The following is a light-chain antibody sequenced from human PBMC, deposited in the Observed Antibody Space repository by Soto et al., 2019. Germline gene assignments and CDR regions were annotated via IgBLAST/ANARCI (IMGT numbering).Light chain of an antibody. V-gene: IGKV1-5*03. Sequence: MTQSPSTLAGAVGYRVSITCRASQTISSWLAWYQQKPGKAPKLLIYKASTLKSGVPSRFSGSGSGTEFPLTISSLQPDDFATYFCQPYNRYSAAFGEGDKV. CDR1: QTISSW. J-gene: IGKJ1*01. CDR2: KAS. CDR3: QPYNRYSAA.